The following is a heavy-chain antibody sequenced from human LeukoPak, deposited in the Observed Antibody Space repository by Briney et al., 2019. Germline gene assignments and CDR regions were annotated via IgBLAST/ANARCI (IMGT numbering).Heavy chain of an antibody. J-gene: IGHJ6*02. V-gene: IGHV4-34*01. CDR3: ARDLGIAAAGSYYYYGMDV. Sequence: SETLSLTCAVYGVSFSGYYWSWIRQPPGKGLEWIGEINHSGSTNYNPSLKSRVTISVDTSKNQFSLKLSSVTAADTAVYYCARDLGIAAAGSYYYYGMDVWGQGTTVTVSS. CDR2: INHSGST. D-gene: IGHD6-13*01. CDR1: GVSFSGYY.